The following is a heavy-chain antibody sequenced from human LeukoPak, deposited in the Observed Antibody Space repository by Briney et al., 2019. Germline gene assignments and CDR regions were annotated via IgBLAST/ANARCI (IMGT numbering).Heavy chain of an antibody. CDR1: GFTFDDYA. D-gene: IGHD1-26*01. J-gene: IGHJ4*02. CDR2: ISWNSGSI. CDR3: AKSGSFKGGLDY. V-gene: IGHV3-9*01. Sequence: PGRSLRLSCAASGFTFDDYAMHWVRQAPGKGLEWVSGISWNSGSIGYADSVKGRFTISRDNAKNSLYLQMNSLRAEDTALYYCAKSGSFKGGLDYWGQGTLVTVSS.